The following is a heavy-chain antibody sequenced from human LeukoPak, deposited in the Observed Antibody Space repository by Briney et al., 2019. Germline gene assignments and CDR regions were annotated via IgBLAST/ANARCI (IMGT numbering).Heavy chain of an antibody. Sequence: SETLSLTCTVSGGSISSGSYYWSWIRQPAGKGLEWIGRNYTSGSTNYNPSLKSRVTISVDTSKNQFSLKLSSGTAADTAVYYCARGIAVAGVRSWGQGTLVTVSS. J-gene: IGHJ5*02. D-gene: IGHD6-19*01. CDR1: GGSISSGSYY. V-gene: IGHV4-61*02. CDR3: ARGIAVAGVRS. CDR2: NYTSGST.